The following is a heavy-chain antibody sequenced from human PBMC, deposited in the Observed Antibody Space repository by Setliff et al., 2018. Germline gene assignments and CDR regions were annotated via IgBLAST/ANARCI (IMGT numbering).Heavy chain of an antibody. CDR2: IIPISGTS. J-gene: IGHJ4*02. CDR3: ARGRRDQDYGGALDY. V-gene: IGHV1-69*13. Sequence: SVKVSCKATGGTFSTYGISWVRQAPGQGLEWMEGIIPISGTSNYAQKFQGRITITADESTSTAYMELSSLRSQDTAVYYCARGRRDQDYGGALDYWGQGTLVTVSS. CDR1: GGTFSTYG. D-gene: IGHD4-17*01.